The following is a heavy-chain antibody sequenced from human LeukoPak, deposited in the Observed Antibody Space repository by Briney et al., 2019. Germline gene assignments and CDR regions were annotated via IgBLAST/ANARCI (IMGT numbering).Heavy chain of an antibody. Sequence: GGSLRLSCAASGFTFSDYYMSWIRQAPGKGLEWVSYISSSGSTIYYADSVEGRFTISRDNAKNSLYLQMTSLRAEDPPVYYCARGGSYYDSSGYYYGPVYYWGQGTLVTVSS. J-gene: IGHJ4*02. CDR3: ARGGSYYDSSGYYYGPVYY. D-gene: IGHD3-22*01. CDR1: GFTFSDYY. V-gene: IGHV3-11*01. CDR2: ISSSGSTI.